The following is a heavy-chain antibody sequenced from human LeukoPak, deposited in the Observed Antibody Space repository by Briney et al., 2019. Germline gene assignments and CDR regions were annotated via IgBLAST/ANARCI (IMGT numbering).Heavy chain of an antibody. J-gene: IGHJ6*03. CDR1: GGSISSSSYY. Sequence: PSETLSLTCTVSGGSISSSSYYWGWIRQPPGKGLEWIGSIYYSGSTYYNPSLKSRVTISVDTSKNQFSLKLSSVTAADTAVYYCARVGVSAPYYYYYMDVWGKGTTVIVSS. CDR3: ARVGVSAPYYYYYMDV. D-gene: IGHD5/OR15-5a*01. V-gene: IGHV4-39*07. CDR2: IYYSGST.